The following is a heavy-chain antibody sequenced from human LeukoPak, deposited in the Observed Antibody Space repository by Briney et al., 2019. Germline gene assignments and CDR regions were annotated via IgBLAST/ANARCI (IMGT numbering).Heavy chain of an antibody. CDR3: ARETLLWFGELFAPLDAFDI. CDR2: INPNSGGT. V-gene: IGHV1-2*06. CDR1: GYTFTGYY. Sequence: ASVKVSCKASGYTFTGYYMHWVRQAPGQGLEWMGRINPNSGGTNYAQKFQGRVTMTRDTSISTAYMELSRLRSDDTAVYYCARETLLWFGELFAPLDAFDIWGQGTMVTVSS. J-gene: IGHJ3*02. D-gene: IGHD3-10*01.